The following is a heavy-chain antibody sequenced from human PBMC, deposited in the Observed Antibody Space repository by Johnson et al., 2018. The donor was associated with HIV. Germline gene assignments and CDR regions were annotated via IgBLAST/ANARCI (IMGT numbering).Heavy chain of an antibody. J-gene: IGHJ3*02. CDR2: LWHDGNDK. V-gene: IGHV3-33*06. D-gene: IGHD3-9*01. Sequence: QVQLVESGGGVVQPGMSLRLSCSASGFTFSAYGMHWVRQAPGKGLEWVALLWHDGNDKYYADSVTGRFTISRDNSKATLYLQMDSLRAEDTAVYYCTKHIHYDILTGYYEGDAFDIWGQGTMVTVSS. CDR1: GFTFSAYG. CDR3: TKHIHYDILTGYYEGDAFDI.